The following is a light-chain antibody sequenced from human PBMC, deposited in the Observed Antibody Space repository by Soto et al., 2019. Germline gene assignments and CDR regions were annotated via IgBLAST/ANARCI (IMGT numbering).Light chain of an antibody. CDR1: ESIGSH. J-gene: IGKJ1*01. CDR2: ETS. CDR3: QQYHYWWT. Sequence: EIVMTQSPATLSVSPGEGATLSCRASESIGSHLAWYQQKPGQAPRLLIYETSTRATGISARFSGSGSRTEFTHTISSLQSEDFAVYYCQQYHYWWTFGQGTRVDIK. V-gene: IGKV3-15*01.